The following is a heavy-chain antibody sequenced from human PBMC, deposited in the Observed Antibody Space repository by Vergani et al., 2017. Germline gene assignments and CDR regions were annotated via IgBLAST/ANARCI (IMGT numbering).Heavy chain of an antibody. D-gene: IGHD1-14*01. CDR3: TTSTEPGLDY. CDR2: IKSKAHGGST. Sequence: EVQLVESGGDLVKPGGSLRLSCAASGFTSSNAWMTWVRQAPGKGLEWVGRIKSKAHGGSTDYAAPVKGRFTISRDDSKSTVYLQMINLKTEDTAVYYCTTSTEPGLDYWGQGTLVTVSS. J-gene: IGHJ4*02. V-gene: IGHV3-15*01. CDR1: GFTSSNAW.